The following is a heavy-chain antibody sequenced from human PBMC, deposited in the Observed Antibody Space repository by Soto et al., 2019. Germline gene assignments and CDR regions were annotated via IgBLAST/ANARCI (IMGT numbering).Heavy chain of an antibody. D-gene: IGHD6-19*01. CDR2: ISWNSGSI. CDR3: EKDIFSKQWPGGAFDI. Sequence: EVQLVESGGGLVQPGRSLRLSCAASGFTFDDYAMHWVRQAPGKGLEWVSGISWNSGSIGYADSVKGRFTISRDNAKNSFYLKMNSMRAEDTAFYYWEKDIFSKQWPGGAFDIWAKGTMVPVSS. V-gene: IGHV3-9*01. CDR1: GFTFDDYA. J-gene: IGHJ3*02.